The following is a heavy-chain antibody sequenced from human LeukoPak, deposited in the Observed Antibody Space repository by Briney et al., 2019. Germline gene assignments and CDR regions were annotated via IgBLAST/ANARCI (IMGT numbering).Heavy chain of an antibody. Sequence: GGSLRLSCTASGFTFNNYAMTWVRQAPGKGLEWVSAITGSGVSTNYADSVKGRFTISRDNSKNTLYLQMNSLRAEDTAVYYRAKDYYYDSNHFDYWGQGTLVTVSS. CDR2: ITGSGVST. V-gene: IGHV3-23*01. J-gene: IGHJ4*02. CDR1: GFTFNNYA. D-gene: IGHD3-22*01. CDR3: AKDYYYDSNHFDY.